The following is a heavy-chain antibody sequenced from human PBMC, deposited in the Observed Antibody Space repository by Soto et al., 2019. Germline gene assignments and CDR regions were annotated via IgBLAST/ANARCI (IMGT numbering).Heavy chain of an antibody. Sequence: EVQLVESGGGLVQPGRSLRLSCAASGFTFDDSAMHWVRQAPGKGLEWVSGISWNSDSKGYADSVTGRFTISRDNAKNSLYLQMNTLRAEDTAIYYCVKHSVMSATTHGGWFDPWGQGTLVTVSS. CDR1: GFTFDDSA. D-gene: IGHD4-17*01. V-gene: IGHV3-9*01. CDR3: VKHSVMSATTHGGWFDP. J-gene: IGHJ5*02. CDR2: ISWNSDSK.